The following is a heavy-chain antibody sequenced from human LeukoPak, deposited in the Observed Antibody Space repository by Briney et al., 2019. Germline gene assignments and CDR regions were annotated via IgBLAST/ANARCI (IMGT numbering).Heavy chain of an antibody. J-gene: IGHJ4*02. CDR3: ARGMGSPDY. CDR2: IYYSGST. Sequence: SETLSLTCTVSGGSISSFYWGWIRQPPGKGLEWIGYIYYSGSTNYNPSLKSRVTISVDTSKNQLSLMMTSVTAADTAVYYCARGMGSPDYWGQGTLVTVSP. V-gene: IGHV4-59*08. CDR1: GGSISSFY. D-gene: IGHD1-26*01.